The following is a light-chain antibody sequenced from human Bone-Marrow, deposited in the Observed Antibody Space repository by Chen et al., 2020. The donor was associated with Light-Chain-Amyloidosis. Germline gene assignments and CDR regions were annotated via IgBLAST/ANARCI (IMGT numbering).Light chain of an antibody. J-gene: IGKJ3*01. V-gene: IGKV1-33*01. CDR1: QDISNY. CDR2: DAS. CDR3: QQYDNLPPLFT. Sequence: DIQMTQSPSSLSASVGDRVTITCQASQDISNYLNWYQQKPGKAPKLLIYDASNLETGVPSRFSGSGSGTDFAVNISSLQPEDIATYDCQQYDNLPPLFTFGPGTKVDI.